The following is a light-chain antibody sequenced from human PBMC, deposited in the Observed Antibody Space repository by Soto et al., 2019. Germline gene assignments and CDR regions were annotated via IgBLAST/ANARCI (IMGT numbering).Light chain of an antibody. CDR3: QQYNTYSLT. CDR1: QSISTW. Sequence: DIQMTQSPSTLSASVGDRVTITCRASQSISTWLAWYQQKPGKAPKLLIYKASSLEGGVPSRFGGSGSGTLFNITISSLHPDDFATYYCQQYNTYSLTFGGGNTVDIK. V-gene: IGKV1-5*03. J-gene: IGKJ4*01. CDR2: KAS.